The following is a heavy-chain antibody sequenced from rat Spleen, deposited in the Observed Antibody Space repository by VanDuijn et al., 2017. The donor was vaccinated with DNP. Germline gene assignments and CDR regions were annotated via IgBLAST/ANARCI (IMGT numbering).Heavy chain of an antibody. Sequence: EVQLVESGGGLVQPGRSLKLSCAASGFTFSDYYMAWVRQAPTKGLEWVAYISFDGHRIYFGDSVKGRFTISRDNAKSSLYLQMISLKSEDSATYYCARAYGSPWYFDYWGQGVMVTVSS. D-gene: IGHD1-3*01. CDR1: GFTFSDYY. J-gene: IGHJ2*01. V-gene: IGHV5-20*01. CDR3: ARAYGSPWYFDY. CDR2: ISFDGHRI.